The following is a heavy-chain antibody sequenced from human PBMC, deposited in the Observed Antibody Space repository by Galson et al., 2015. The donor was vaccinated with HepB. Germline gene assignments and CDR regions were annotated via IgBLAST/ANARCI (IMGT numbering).Heavy chain of an antibody. CDR3: ARDTVDQSRVATIVYPLDY. CDR1: GGTFSSYT. CDR2: IIPILGIA. V-gene: IGHV1-69*04. Sequence: SVKVSCKASGGTFSSYTISWVRQAPGQGLEWMGRIIPILGIANYAQKFQGRVTITADKSTSTAYMELSSLRSEDTAVYYCARDTVDQSRVATIVYPLDYWGQGTLVTVSS. D-gene: IGHD5-12*01. J-gene: IGHJ4*02.